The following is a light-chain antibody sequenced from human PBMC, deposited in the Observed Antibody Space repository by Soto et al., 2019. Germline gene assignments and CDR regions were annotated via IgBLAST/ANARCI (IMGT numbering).Light chain of an antibody. V-gene: IGLV1-44*01. CDR2: GNN. Sequence: QSVLTQPPSASGTPGQRVTMSCSGSSSNIGSNTVNWYKHLPGAAPRLLIYGNNQRPSGIPDRFSGSKSGTSASLAISGPHSEDEADYYCAAWDDSLNGYVFGTGTKLTVL. CDR3: AAWDDSLNGYV. CDR1: SSNIGSNT. J-gene: IGLJ1*01.